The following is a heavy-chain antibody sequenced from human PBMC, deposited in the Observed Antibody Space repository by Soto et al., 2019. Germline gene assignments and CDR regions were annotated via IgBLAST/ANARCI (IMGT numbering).Heavy chain of an antibody. D-gene: IGHD6-6*01. Sequence: EVQLVESGGGLVQPGGSLRLSCAASGFTFSDHYMDWVRQAPGKGLEWVGRTRNKANSYTTEYAASVKGRFTISRDDSKNSLYLQMNSLKTEDTAVYYCARDGPYIAAGYYYYGMDVWGQGTTVTVSS. J-gene: IGHJ6*02. CDR3: ARDGPYIAAGYYYYGMDV. V-gene: IGHV3-72*01. CDR2: TRNKANSYTT. CDR1: GFTFSDHY.